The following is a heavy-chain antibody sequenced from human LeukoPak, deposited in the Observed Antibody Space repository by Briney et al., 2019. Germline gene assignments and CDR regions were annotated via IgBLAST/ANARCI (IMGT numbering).Heavy chain of an antibody. CDR2: ISGSGSTI. V-gene: IGHV3-11*04. D-gene: IGHD3-22*01. Sequence: GGSLRLSCAASGFTFSDYYMSWIRQAPGKGLEWVSYISGSGSTIYYADSVKGRFTFSRDNAENSLYLQMNSLRAEDTAVYYCARASSGYQGDYWGQGTLVTVSS. CDR1: GFTFSDYY. CDR3: ARASSGYQGDY. J-gene: IGHJ4*02.